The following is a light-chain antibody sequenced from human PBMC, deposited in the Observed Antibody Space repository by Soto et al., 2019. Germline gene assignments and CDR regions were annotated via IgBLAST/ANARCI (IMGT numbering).Light chain of an antibody. Sequence: QSALTQPPSASGSPGQSVTISCTGTSSDVGHYDYVSWYQQQPGKAPKLMIYGVSKRPSGVPDRFSGSKFGYTASLTVSGLQAEDEADYYCSSYGGSNNLVFGGGTKLTVL. J-gene: IGLJ2*01. CDR2: GVS. CDR1: SSDVGHYDY. CDR3: SSYGGSNNLV. V-gene: IGLV2-8*01.